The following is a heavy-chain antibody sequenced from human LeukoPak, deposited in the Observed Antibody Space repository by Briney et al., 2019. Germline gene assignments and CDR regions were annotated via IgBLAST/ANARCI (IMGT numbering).Heavy chain of an antibody. J-gene: IGHJ4*02. CDR3: TRVRGLPFDY. Sequence: GESLRLSCTASGFTFGDYAMSWVRQAPGKGLEWVGFIRSKAYGGTTEYAASVKGRFTISRDDSKSIAYLQMNSLKTEDTAVYYCTRVRGLPFDYWGQGTLVTVSS. CDR2: IRSKAYGGTT. D-gene: IGHD4-11*01. V-gene: IGHV3-49*04. CDR1: GFTFGDYA.